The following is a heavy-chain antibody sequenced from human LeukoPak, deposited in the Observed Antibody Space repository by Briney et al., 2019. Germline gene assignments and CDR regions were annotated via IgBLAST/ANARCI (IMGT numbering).Heavy chain of an antibody. D-gene: IGHD3-10*01. J-gene: IGHJ4*02. CDR3: ARGGSGSGSYYAESFDY. CDR2: IYYSGGT. CDR1: GGSISSGGYS. Sequence: SETLSLTCAVSGGSISSGGYSWSWIRQPPGKGLEWIGYIYYSGGTYYNPSLKSRVSISVDTSKNQLSLNLSSVTAADTAVYFCARGGSGSGSYYAESFDYGGQGTLVTVCS. V-gene: IGHV4-31*11.